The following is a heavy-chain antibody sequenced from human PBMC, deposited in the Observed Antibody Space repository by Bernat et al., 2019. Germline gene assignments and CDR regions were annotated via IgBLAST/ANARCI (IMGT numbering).Heavy chain of an antibody. CDR2: IYSGGST. V-gene: IGHV3-66*01. Sequence: EVQLVESGGGLVQPGGSLRLSCAASGFTVSSNYMSWVRQAPGKGLEWVSVIYSGGSTYYADSVKGRFTISRDNSKNTLYLQMNSLRAEDTAVYYCARADDDNWFDPWGQGTLVTVSS. CDR1: GFTVSSNY. D-gene: IGHD3-3*01. J-gene: IGHJ5*02. CDR3: ARADDDNWFDP.